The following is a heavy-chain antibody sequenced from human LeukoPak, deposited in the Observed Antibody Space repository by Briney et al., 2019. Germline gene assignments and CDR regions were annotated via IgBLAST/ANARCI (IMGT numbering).Heavy chain of an antibody. D-gene: IGHD3-9*01. V-gene: IGHV4-34*01. Sequence: SETLSLTCAVYGWYFSGFYWSWIRQPPGKGLEWIGEINHSGSTNCNPSLKSRVTISVDTSKNQFSLKLSSVTAADTAVYYCARRKRYFDWLPFDYWGQGTLVTVSS. J-gene: IGHJ4*02. CDR1: GWYFSGFY. CDR3: ARRKRYFDWLPFDY. CDR2: INHSGST.